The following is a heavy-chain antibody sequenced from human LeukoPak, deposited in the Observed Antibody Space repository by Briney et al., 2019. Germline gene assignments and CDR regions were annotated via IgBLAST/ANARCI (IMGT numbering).Heavy chain of an antibody. V-gene: IGHV4-30-4*07. CDR1: GGSISSGGYS. CDR3: ARTPKYYYDSSGYWNWFDP. J-gene: IGHJ5*02. CDR2: IYYSGST. Sequence: TSETLSLTCAVSGGSISSGGYSWSWIRQTPGKGLEWIGYIYYSGSTYYNPSLKSRVTMSVDTSKNQFSLKLTSVTAVDTAVYYCARTPKYYYDSSGYWNWFDPWGQGTLVTVSS. D-gene: IGHD3-22*01.